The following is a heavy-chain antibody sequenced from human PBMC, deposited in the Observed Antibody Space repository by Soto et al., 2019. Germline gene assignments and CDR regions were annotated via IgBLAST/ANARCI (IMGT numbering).Heavy chain of an antibody. D-gene: IGHD4-17*01. Sequence: GGSLRLSCAASGFTFSNAWMSWVRQAPGKGLEWVGRIKSKTDGGTTDYAAPVKGRFTISRDDSKNTLYLQMNSLKTEDTAVYYCTTDHDYGDYAIPEIFDYWGQGTLVTVSS. V-gene: IGHV3-15*01. CDR1: GFTFSNAW. CDR2: IKSKTDGGTT. J-gene: IGHJ4*02. CDR3: TTDHDYGDYAIPEIFDY.